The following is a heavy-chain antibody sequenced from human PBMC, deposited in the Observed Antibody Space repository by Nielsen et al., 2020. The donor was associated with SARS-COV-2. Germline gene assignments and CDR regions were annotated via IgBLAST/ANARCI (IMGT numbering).Heavy chain of an antibody. D-gene: IGHD2-15*01. J-gene: IGHJ4*02. Sequence: SETLSLTCAISGDSVSSNLSSWNWIRQSPSRGLEWLGRTYYRSKWFNDYALSVKSRITINPDTSKNQFSLQPNSMTPEDTAVYYCARGGGAIDYWGQGTLVTVSS. V-gene: IGHV6-1*01. CDR3: ARGGGAIDY. CDR2: TYYRSKWFN. CDR1: GDSVSSNLSS.